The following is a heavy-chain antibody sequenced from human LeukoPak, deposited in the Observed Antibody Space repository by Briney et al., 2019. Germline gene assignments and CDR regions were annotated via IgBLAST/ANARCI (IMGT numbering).Heavy chain of an antibody. CDR2: INHSGST. CDR1: GGSFSGYY. D-gene: IGHD3-10*01. CDR3: ARGETYYYGSGSYSKFFYKSSVLDY. V-gene: IGHV4-34*01. J-gene: IGHJ4*02. Sequence: SETLSLTCAVYGGSFSGYYWSWIRQPPGKGLEWIGEINHSGSTNYNPSLKSRVTISVDTSKNQFSLKLSSVTAADTAVYYCARGETYYYGSGSYSKFFYKSSVLDYWGQGTLVTVSS.